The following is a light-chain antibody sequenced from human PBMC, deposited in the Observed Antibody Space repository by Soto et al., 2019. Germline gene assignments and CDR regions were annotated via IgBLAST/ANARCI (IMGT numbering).Light chain of an antibody. J-gene: IGKJ1*01. CDR3: QQYGTSAT. CDR1: QSVGSSH. V-gene: IGKV3-20*01. Sequence: ILLTQSPCTLSLSPGERATLSCRASQSVGSSHLAWYQQTPGHAPRLLIYGASSRATGIPDRLSGSGSGTDFTLTISRLGPEDFAVYYCQQYGTSATFGQGTKVDIK. CDR2: GAS.